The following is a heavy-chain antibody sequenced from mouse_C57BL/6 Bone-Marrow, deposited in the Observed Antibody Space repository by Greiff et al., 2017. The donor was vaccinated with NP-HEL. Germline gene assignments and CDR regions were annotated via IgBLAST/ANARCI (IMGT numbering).Heavy chain of an antibody. CDR1: GYTFTSYG. Sequence: VKLVESGAELARPGASVKLSCKASGYTFTSYGISWVKQRTGQGLEWIGEIYPRSGNTYYNEKFKGKATLTADKSSSTAYMELRSLTSEDSAVYFCASPRWFAYWGQGTLVTVSA. CDR2: IYPRSGNT. V-gene: IGHV1-81*01. J-gene: IGHJ3*01. CDR3: ASPRWFAY.